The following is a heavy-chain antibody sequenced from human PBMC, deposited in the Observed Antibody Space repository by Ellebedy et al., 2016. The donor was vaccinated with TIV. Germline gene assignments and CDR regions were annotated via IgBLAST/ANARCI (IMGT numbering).Heavy chain of an antibody. CDR3: ARVGGGGD. CDR2: IYYSGST. D-gene: IGHD3-16*01. Sequence: SETLSLTCTVSGGSINNYYWGWIRQPPGKGLEWIGSIYYSGSTYYNPSLKSRVTISVDTSKNQFSLKLSSVTAADTAVYYCARVGGGGDWGQGTLVTVSS. J-gene: IGHJ4*02. V-gene: IGHV4-39*07. CDR1: GGSINNYY.